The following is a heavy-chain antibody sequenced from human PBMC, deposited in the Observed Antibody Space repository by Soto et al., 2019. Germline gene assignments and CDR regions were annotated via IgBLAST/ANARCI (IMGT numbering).Heavy chain of an antibody. J-gene: IGHJ4*02. CDR1: GGSISSPSYN. D-gene: IGHD2-15*01. Sequence: QLQESGPGLLKPSETLSLTCTVSGGSISSPSYNWGWVRQPPGKGPEWIGTIFHRGSTHYNPSLGGPLAMSVGMSKSQVSLTLTSVTAADTAVYHCTTVASGHFDSWGQGAQVTVSS. CDR3: TTVASGHFDS. V-gene: IGHV4-39*01. CDR2: IFHRGST.